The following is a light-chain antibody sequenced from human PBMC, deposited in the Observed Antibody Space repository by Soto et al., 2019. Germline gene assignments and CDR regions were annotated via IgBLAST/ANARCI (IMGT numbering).Light chain of an antibody. CDR3: SSYTSSISYV. J-gene: IGLJ1*01. Sequence: QSALTQPASVSGSPGQSITISCTGTSSDVGNYNYVSWYQQHPGKAPKLIIYEVSNRPSGVSNRFSGSKSGNTASLTISGLQAEDEADYYCSSYTSSISYVFGTGTKVTVL. V-gene: IGLV2-14*01. CDR2: EVS. CDR1: SSDVGNYNY.